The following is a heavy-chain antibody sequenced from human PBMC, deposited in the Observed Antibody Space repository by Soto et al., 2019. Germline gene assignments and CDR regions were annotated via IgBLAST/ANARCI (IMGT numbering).Heavy chain of an antibody. CDR3: ARSPRSSPYFDF. CDR1: GYTFSNFW. Sequence: PGESLKISCQCSGYTFSNFWIGWVRQLPGQGLEWMGIIYPGDHETRYSPSFRGKVTISAETSINTAYLQWSSLEASDSAFYFCARSPRSSPYFDFWGQGALVTVSS. V-gene: IGHV5-51*01. D-gene: IGHD6-13*01. J-gene: IGHJ4*02. CDR2: IYPGDHET.